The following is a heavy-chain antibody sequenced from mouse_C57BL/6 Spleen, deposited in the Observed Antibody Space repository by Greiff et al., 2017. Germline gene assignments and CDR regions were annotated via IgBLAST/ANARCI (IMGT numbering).Heavy chain of an antibody. CDR2: ISDGGSYT. CDR1: GFTFSSYA. Sequence: EVQRVESGGGLVKPGGSLKLSCAASGFTFSSYAMSWVRQTPEKRLEWVATISDGGSYTYYPDNVKGRFTISRDNAKNNLYLQMSHLKSEDTAMYYCARDSPYSKIDYWGQGTTLTVSS. V-gene: IGHV5-4*01. CDR3: ARDSPYSKIDY. D-gene: IGHD2-5*01. J-gene: IGHJ2*01.